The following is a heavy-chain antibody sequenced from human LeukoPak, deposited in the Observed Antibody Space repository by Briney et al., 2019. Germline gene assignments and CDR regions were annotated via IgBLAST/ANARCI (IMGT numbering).Heavy chain of an antibody. V-gene: IGHV3-53*01. CDR3: ARSYTHYDFWSGYTYQNYFDP. CDR2: IYAGDST. D-gene: IGHD3-3*01. Sequence: AGGSLRLYCAASGFTVSSIYISWVRQAPGKGREWGSVIYAGDSTYYADSVKGRFIISRDNSKNTVYLQTDSLRAEDTAVYYCARSYTHYDFWSGYTYQNYFDPWGQGTLVTVSS. CDR1: GFTVSSIY. J-gene: IGHJ5*02.